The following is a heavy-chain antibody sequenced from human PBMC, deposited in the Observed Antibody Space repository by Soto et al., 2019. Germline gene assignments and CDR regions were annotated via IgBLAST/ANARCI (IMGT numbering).Heavy chain of an antibody. CDR3: ARETGIAVAGTGYYGMDV. J-gene: IGHJ6*02. CDR2: IWYDGSNK. V-gene: IGHV3-33*01. Sequence: QVQLVESGGGVVQPGRSLRLSCAASGFTFSSYGMHWVRQAPGKGLEWVAVIWYDGSNKYYADSVKGRFTISRDNSKNALDLQMNSLRAEDTAVYYCARETGIAVAGTGYYGMDVWGQGTTVTVSS. D-gene: IGHD6-19*01. CDR1: GFTFSSYG.